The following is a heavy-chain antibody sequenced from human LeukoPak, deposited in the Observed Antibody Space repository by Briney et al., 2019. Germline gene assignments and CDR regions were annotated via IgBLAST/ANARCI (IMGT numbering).Heavy chain of an antibody. CDR3: AREYQIGIYYFDY. D-gene: IGHD2-2*01. CDR2: INPNSGGT. V-gene: IGHV1-2*02. J-gene: IGHJ4*02. CDR1: GYTFTGYY. Sequence: ASVKVSCKASGYTFTGYYMHWVRPAPGQGLEWMGWINPNSGGTNYAQKFQGRVTMTRDTSISTAYMELSRLRSDDTAVYYCAREYQIGIYYFDYWGQGTLVTVSS.